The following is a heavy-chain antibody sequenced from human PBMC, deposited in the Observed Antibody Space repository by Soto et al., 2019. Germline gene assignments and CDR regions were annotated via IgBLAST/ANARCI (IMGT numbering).Heavy chain of an antibody. CDR2: ISYDGNDE. Sequence: SFVACGFTFSDFPLHWVRRAPGKGLEWVAVISYDGNDESYSDSVKGRFTISRVNSKTTVYLQMNSLRADDMAVYHCARDMRHDYASGRLDYLGQGTLVTVSS. V-gene: IGHV3-30-3*01. CDR3: ARDMRHDYASGRLDY. CDR1: GFTFSDFP. J-gene: IGHJ4*02. D-gene: IGHD3-10*01.